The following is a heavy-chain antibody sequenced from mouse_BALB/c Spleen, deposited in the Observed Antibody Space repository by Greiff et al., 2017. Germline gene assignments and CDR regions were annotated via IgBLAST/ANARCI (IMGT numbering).Heavy chain of an antibody. J-gene: IGHJ2*01. Sequence: VQLQQSGPELVKPGASVKMSCKASGYTFTSYVMHWVKQKPGQGLEWIGYINPYNDGTKYNEKFKGKATLTSDKSSSTAYMELSSLTSEDSAVYDCASGYYGNYGVFDYWGQGTTLTVSS. CDR2: INPYNDGT. CDR3: ASGYYGNYGVFDY. V-gene: IGHV1-14*01. CDR1: GYTFTSYV. D-gene: IGHD2-1*01.